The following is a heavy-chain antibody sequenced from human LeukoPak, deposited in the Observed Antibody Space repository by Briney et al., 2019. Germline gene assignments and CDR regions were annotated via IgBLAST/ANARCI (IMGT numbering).Heavy chain of an antibody. J-gene: IGHJ4*02. CDR2: IYHSGST. CDR3: ARARLDCGGDCYLFDY. CDR1: GYSISSGYY. Sequence: SETLSLTCTVSGYSISSGYYWGWIRQPPGKGLEWIGSIYHSGSTYYNPSLKSRVTISVDTSKNQFSLKLSSVTAADTAVYYCARARLDCGGDCYLFDYWGQGTLVTVSS. V-gene: IGHV4-38-2*02. D-gene: IGHD2-21*02.